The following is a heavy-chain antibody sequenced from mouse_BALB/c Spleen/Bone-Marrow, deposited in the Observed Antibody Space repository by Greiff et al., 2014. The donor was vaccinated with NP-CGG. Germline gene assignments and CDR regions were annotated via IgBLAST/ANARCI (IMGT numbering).Heavy chain of an antibody. Sequence: VQLQQSGAELVRPGTSVKVSCKASGYAFTNYLIEWVKQRPGQGLEWIGVINPGSGDTNYNEKFKGKATLTADKSSNTAYMQFSSLTSDDSAVYYSARRYYVYWYFDVWGAGTTVTVST. CDR1: GYAFTNYL. V-gene: IGHV1-54*01. CDR3: ARRYYVYWYFDV. J-gene: IGHJ1*01. CDR2: INPGSGDT. D-gene: IGHD1-1*01.